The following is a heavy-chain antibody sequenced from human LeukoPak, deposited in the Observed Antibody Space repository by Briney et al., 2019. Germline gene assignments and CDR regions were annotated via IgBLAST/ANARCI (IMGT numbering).Heavy chain of an antibody. CDR1: GFTFSNYA. CDR3: ARAGVDYLILDY. Sequence: GGSLRLSCAASGFTFSNYAMSWVRQAPGTGLEWVSGISGLGSTTYYADSVKGRFTISRDNSKNTVYLQMNSLRAEDTAIYFCARAGVDYLILDYWGQGTLVTVSS. J-gene: IGHJ4*02. CDR2: ISGLGSTT. D-gene: IGHD4-11*01. V-gene: IGHV3-23*01.